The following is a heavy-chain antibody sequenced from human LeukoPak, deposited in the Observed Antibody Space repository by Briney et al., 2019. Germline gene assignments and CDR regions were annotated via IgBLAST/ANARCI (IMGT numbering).Heavy chain of an antibody. CDR1: GFTFTNYA. Sequence: GGSLRLSCAASGFTFTNYALHWVRQAPGKGLEWVAVISYDGTNKYYADSVKGRFTISRDNSKNTLSLQMNSLRAEDTALYYCARGFVLGADKNSFATWGQGALVTVSS. D-gene: IGHD3-10*01. CDR2: ISYDGTNK. J-gene: IGHJ5*02. CDR3: ARGFVLGADKNSFAT. V-gene: IGHV3-30-3*01.